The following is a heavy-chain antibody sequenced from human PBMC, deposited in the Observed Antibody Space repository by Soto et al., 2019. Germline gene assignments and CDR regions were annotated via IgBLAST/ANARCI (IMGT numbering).Heavy chain of an antibody. CDR1: GYTFTSYY. V-gene: IGHV1-46*01. Sequence: GASVKVSCKASGYTFTSYYMHWVRQAPGQGLEWMGIINPSGGSTSYAQKFQGRVTMTRDSSTSTVYMELSSLRSEDTAVYYCARGGPKQLATGYFDYCGQGTLVTVYS. CDR2: INPSGGST. J-gene: IGHJ4*02. D-gene: IGHD6-13*01. CDR3: ARGGPKQLATGYFDY.